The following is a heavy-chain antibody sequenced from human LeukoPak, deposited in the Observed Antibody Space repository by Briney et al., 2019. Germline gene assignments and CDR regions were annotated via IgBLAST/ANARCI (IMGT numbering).Heavy chain of an antibody. CDR3: ARGSEYYDY. CDR1: GDSIGSSVYF. J-gene: IGHJ4*02. V-gene: IGHV4-31*03. Sequence: SETLSLTCTVSGDSIGSSVYFWSWIRQSPIKGLEWIGYIYYTGSAYYNPSLKSRVTISVDTSENNFSLKLNSVTATDTAVYYCARGSEYYDYWGQGTLVTVSS. CDR2: IYYTGSA.